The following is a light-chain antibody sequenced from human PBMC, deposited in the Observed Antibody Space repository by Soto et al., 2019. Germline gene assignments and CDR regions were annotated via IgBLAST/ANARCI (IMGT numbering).Light chain of an antibody. CDR2: KAS. Sequence: DIQMTQSPSTLSASVGDRVTITCRASQSLSSWLAWYQQKPGKAPKLLIYKASSLESGVPSRFSGSGSGTEFTLTISSLQPDDFATYYCLLYNSYPWAFGQGTKVEIK. CDR3: LLYNSYPWA. J-gene: IGKJ1*01. CDR1: QSLSSW. V-gene: IGKV1-5*03.